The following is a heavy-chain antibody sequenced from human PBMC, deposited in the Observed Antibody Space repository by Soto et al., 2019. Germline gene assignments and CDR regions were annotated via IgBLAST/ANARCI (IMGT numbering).Heavy chain of an antibody. CDR2: INHSGST. CDR3: ARGFMVRGFEPYY. CDR1: GGSFSGYY. J-gene: IGHJ4*02. V-gene: IGHV4-34*01. Sequence: SETLSLTCAVYGGSFSGYYWSWIRQPPGKGLEWIGEINHSGSTNYNPSLKSRVTISVDTSKNQFSLKLSSVTAADTAVYYCARGFMVRGFEPYYWGQGTLVTVSS. D-gene: IGHD3-10*01.